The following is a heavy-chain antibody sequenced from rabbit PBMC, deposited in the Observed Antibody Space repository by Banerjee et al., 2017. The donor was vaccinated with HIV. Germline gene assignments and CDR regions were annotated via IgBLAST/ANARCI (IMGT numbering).Heavy chain of an antibody. J-gene: IGHJ4*01. CDR2: IDPVFGSI. Sequence: QSLEESGGGLVQPGGSLKVSCKASGFDFSNSGVSWVRQAPGKGLEWIGYIDPVFGSIHYASWENGRFTISDHNAQNTLYLQLNSLTAADTATYFCVSYDDYGDRNLWGPGTLVTVS. D-gene: IGHD2-1*01. CDR1: GFDFSNSG. V-gene: IGHV1S7*01. CDR3: VSYDDYGDRNL.